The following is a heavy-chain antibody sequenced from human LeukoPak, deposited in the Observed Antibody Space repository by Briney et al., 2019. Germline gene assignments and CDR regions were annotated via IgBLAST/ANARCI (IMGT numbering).Heavy chain of an antibody. CDR2: ISSSSSTI. CDR3: ARVKNDDIYYYYMDV. J-gene: IGHJ6*03. Sequence: GGSLRLSCAASGFTFSSYSMNWVRQAPGKGLEWVSYISSSSSTIYYADSVKGRFTISRDNAKNSLYLQMNSLRAEDTAVYYCARVKNDDIYYYYMDVWGKGTTVTVSS. V-gene: IGHV3-48*01. CDR1: GFTFSSYS. D-gene: IGHD1-1*01.